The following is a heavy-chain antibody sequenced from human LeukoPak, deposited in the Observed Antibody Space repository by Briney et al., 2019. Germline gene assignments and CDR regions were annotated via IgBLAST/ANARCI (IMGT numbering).Heavy chain of an antibody. V-gene: IGHV3-21*01. CDR2: ISSSSSYI. Sequence: PGGSLRLSCAASGFTFSSYSMNWVRQAPGKGLEWVSSISSSSSYIYYADSVKGRLTISRDNAKNSLYLQMNSLRAEDTAVYYCARDPTYYYDSSGYQMGGYWGQGTLVTVSS. CDR3: ARDPTYYYDSSGYQMGGY. CDR1: GFTFSSYS. J-gene: IGHJ4*02. D-gene: IGHD3-22*01.